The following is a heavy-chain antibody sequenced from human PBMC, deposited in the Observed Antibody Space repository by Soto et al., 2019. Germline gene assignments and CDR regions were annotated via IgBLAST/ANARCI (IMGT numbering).Heavy chain of an antibody. J-gene: IGHJ4*02. CDR1: GFTFDDYA. V-gene: IGHV3-9*01. Sequence: DVQLVESGGGLVQPGRSLRLSCAASGFTFDDYAMHWVRQAPGKGLEWVSGISWNSGSIGYADSVKGRFTISRDNAKNALYLQMNSLRAEDTALYYCAKDIGSGWYHYFDYWVRGTLVTVSS. CDR2: ISWNSGSI. D-gene: IGHD6-19*01. CDR3: AKDIGSGWYHYFDY.